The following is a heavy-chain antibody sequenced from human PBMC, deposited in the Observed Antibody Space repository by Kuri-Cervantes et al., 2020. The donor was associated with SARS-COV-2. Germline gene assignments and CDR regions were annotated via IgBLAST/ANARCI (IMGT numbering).Heavy chain of an antibody. CDR1: GFTFSSYW. CDR2: IRYDGSNK. CDR3: ANDGGDTVLLFDY. Sequence: GESLKISCAASGFTFSSYWMHWVRQAPGKGLEWVAFIRYDGSNKYYADSVKGRVTISRDNSKNSLYLQMNSLRAEDTAVYYCANDGGDTVLLFDYWGQGTLVTVSS. V-gene: IGHV3-30*02. D-gene: IGHD5-18*01. J-gene: IGHJ4*02.